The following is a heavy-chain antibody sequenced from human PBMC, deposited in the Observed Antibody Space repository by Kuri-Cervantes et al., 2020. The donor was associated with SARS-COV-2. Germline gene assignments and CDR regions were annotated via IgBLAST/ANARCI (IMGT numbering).Heavy chain of an antibody. CDR2: IIPIFGTA. V-gene: IGHV1-69*05. Sequence: SVKVSCKASGGTFSSYAISWVRQAPGQGLEWMGGIIPIFGTANYAQKLQGRVTMTTDTSTSTAYMELRSLRSDDTAVYYCARDPANTASIDYWGQGTLVTVSS. J-gene: IGHJ4*02. D-gene: IGHD5-18*01. CDR1: GGTFSSYA. CDR3: ARDPANTASIDY.